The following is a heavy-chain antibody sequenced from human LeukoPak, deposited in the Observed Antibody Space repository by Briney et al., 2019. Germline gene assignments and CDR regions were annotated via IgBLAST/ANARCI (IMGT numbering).Heavy chain of an antibody. J-gene: IGHJ5*02. V-gene: IGHV1-2*02. CDR3: ARRRDRASGSYHKDSHWFDP. CDR2: INPNSGGT. CDR1: GYTFTGYY. D-gene: IGHD3-10*01. Sequence: ASVKVSCKASGYTFTGYYMHWVRQAPGQGLEWMGWINPNSGGTNYAQKFQGRVTMTRDTSISTAYMELSRLRSDDTAVYYCARRRDRASGSYHKDSHWFDPWGQGTLVTVSS.